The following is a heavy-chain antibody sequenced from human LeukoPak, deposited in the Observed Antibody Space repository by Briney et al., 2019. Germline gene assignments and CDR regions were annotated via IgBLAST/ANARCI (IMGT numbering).Heavy chain of an antibody. CDR3: AKDQGNWAYFDY. J-gene: IGHJ4*02. CDR2: IRYDGSNK. Sequence: GGSLRLSCAASGFTFSSYGMHWVRQAPGKGLEWVAFIRYDGSNKYYTGSVKGRFTISRDDSKNTVYLQMNGLRAEDTAVYYCAKDQGNWAYFDYWGQGTLVTVSS. CDR1: GFTFSSYG. V-gene: IGHV3-30*02. D-gene: IGHD3-16*01.